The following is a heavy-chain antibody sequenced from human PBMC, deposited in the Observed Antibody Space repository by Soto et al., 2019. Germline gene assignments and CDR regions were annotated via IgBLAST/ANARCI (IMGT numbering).Heavy chain of an antibody. D-gene: IGHD1-7*01. J-gene: IGHJ4*02. Sequence: PSETLSLTCTVSGYSVTSGSYWGWFRQPPEKGLEWIGSVYLSGHTYHNPSLMSRVTISIDTSKNQFSLKLTSVTAADTAVYYCARARIVVSGTIVDFWGRGTLVTVS. CDR3: ARARIVVSGTIVDF. CDR2: VYLSGHT. V-gene: IGHV4-38-2*02. CDR1: GYSVTSGSY.